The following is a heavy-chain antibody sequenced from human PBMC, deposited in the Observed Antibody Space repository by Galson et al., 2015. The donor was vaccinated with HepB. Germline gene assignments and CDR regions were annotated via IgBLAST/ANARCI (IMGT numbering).Heavy chain of an antibody. Sequence: SLRLSCAASGFTFDNYAMHWVRQPPGKGLEWVSGVSWSSSPTGYADSVEGRFTISRDNAKRSLHLQMESLRIDDTALYYCVKDSGPGNAVAGYDFWGQGILVTVSS. CDR2: VSWSSSPT. J-gene: IGHJ4*02. CDR1: GFTFDNYA. D-gene: IGHD6-19*01. V-gene: IGHV3-9*01. CDR3: VKDSGPGNAVAGYDF.